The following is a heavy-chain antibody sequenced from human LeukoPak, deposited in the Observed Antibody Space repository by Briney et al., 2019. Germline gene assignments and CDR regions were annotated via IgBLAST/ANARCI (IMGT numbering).Heavy chain of an antibody. D-gene: IGHD2-15*01. CDR3: ARGHPGGYCSGGSCYSRNWFDP. CDR1: GGSISSYY. Sequence: PSETLSLTCTVSGGSISSYYWSWIRQPPGKGLEWIGCIYYSGSTNYNPSLKSRVTISVDTSKNQFSLKLSSVTAADTAVYYCARGHPGGYCSGGSCYSRNWFDPWGQGTLVTVSS. J-gene: IGHJ5*02. CDR2: IYYSGST. V-gene: IGHV4-59*01.